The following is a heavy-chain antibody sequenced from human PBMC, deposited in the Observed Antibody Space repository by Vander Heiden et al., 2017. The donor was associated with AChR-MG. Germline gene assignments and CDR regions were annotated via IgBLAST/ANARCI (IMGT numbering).Heavy chain of an antibody. V-gene: IGHV3-30-3*01. J-gene: IGHJ4*02. D-gene: IGHD7-27*01. CDR2: ISYDGTNK. Sequence: QVQLVESGGGVVQPGRSLRLSCAASGFPFSSYAIHWVRQAPGKGLEWVAAISYDGTNKYYADSVKGRFTISRDNSKNTLFLQMSSLRAEDTAVYYCARDPALGPPLRGPPPDYWGQGTLVTVSS. CDR1: GFPFSSYA. CDR3: ARDPALGPPLRGPPPDY.